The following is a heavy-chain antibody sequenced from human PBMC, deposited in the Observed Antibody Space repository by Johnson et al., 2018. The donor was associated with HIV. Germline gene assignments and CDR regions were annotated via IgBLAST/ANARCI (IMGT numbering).Heavy chain of an antibody. CDR1: GFTFDDYA. CDR2: ISWNSGSI. D-gene: IGHD1-26*01. V-gene: IGHV3-9*01. CDR3: AKDIWWELQNDAFDI. Sequence: VLLVESGGGLVQPGRSLRLSCAASGFTFDDYAMHWVRQAPGKGLEWVSGISWNSGSIGYADSVKGRFTISRDNAKNSLYLQMNSLRAEDTALYYCAKDIWWELQNDAFDIWGQGTMVTVSS. J-gene: IGHJ3*02.